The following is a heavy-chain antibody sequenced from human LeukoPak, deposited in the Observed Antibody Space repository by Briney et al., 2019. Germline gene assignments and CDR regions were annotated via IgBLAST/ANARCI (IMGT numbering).Heavy chain of an antibody. CDR3: GRAFPPLRTSSAGDL. J-gene: IGHJ4*02. D-gene: IGHD3-16*01. CDR2: ISGLSTHI. CDR1: GFTFSDYD. V-gene: IGHV3-69-1*02. Sequence: GGSLRLSCSASGFTFSDYDMNGVRQAPGKGLEWVSSISGLSTHIYYGDSVKGRFSISRDNAKNSVYLQMNSLGVEDTAIYYCGRAFPPLRTSSAGDLWGQGILVTVSS.